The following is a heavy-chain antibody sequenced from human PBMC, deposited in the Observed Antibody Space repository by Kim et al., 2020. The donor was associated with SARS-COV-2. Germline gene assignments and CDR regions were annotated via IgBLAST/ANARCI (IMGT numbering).Heavy chain of an antibody. CDR1: GYTFDTFS. CDR2: INGGNGNT. D-gene: IGHD3-10*01. CDR3: AREGSGSYNWLDP. V-gene: IGHV1-3*01. Sequence: ASVKVSCKASGYTFDTFSLYWLRQAPGQRFEWMGWINGGNGNTRYSQNFQGRVTFTRDTSETTAYMELTSLTFKDTAVYYCAREGSGSYNWLDPWGQGTLVTVS. J-gene: IGHJ5*02.